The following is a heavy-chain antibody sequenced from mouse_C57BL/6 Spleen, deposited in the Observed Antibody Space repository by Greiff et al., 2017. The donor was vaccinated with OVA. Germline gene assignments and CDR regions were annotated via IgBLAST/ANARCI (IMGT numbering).Heavy chain of an antibody. Sequence: QLQLQQPGAELVKPGASVKLSCKASGYTFTSYWMQWVKQRPGQGLEWIGEIDPSDSYTNYNQKFKGKATLTVDTSSSTAYMQLSSLTSEDSAVYYCARGAHYYGSSYRYWGQGTTLTVSS. CDR1: GYTFTSYW. V-gene: IGHV1-50*01. D-gene: IGHD1-1*01. CDR2: IDPSDSYT. J-gene: IGHJ2*01. CDR3: ARGAHYYGSSYRY.